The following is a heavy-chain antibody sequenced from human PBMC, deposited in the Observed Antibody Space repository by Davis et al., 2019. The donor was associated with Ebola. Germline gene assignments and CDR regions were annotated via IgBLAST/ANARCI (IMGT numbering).Heavy chain of an antibody. Sequence: SETLSLTCAVYGGSFSGYYWSWIRQPPGKGLEWIGEINHSGSTNYNPSLKSRVTISVDTSKNQFSLKLSSVTAADTAVYYCVRARVVVVAATEVYYYYGMDVWGQGTTVTVSS. CDR1: GGSFSGYY. V-gene: IGHV4-34*01. CDR3: VRARVVVVAATEVYYYYGMDV. CDR2: INHSGST. J-gene: IGHJ6*02. D-gene: IGHD2-15*01.